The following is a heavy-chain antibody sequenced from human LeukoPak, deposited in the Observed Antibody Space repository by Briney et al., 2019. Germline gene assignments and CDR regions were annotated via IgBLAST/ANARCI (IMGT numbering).Heavy chain of an antibody. CDR3: AKSLSHSSSWYPSHFDY. V-gene: IGHV3-23*01. J-gene: IGHJ4*02. D-gene: IGHD6-13*01. CDR2: ISGSGGST. Sequence: TGGSLRLSCAASGFTFSSYAMRWVRQAPGKGLEWVSAISGSGGSTYYADSVKGRFTISRDNSKNTLYLQMNSLRAEDTAVYYCAKSLSHSSSWYPSHFDYWGQGTLVTVSS. CDR1: GFTFSSYA.